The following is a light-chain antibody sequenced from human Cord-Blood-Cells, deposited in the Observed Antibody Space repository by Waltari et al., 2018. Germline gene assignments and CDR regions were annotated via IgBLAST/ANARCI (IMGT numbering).Light chain of an antibody. CDR2: GAS. V-gene: IGKV3-20*01. Sequence: IVLTQPPGTLSLSPGERATLSCRASQSVTSSYLAWYQQKPGQAPRLLIYGASSRATGIPDRFSGSGSVTDFTLTISRLEPEDFAVYYCQQYGSSPRTFGQGTKVEIK. CDR1: QSVTSSY. CDR3: QQYGSSPRT. J-gene: IGKJ1*01.